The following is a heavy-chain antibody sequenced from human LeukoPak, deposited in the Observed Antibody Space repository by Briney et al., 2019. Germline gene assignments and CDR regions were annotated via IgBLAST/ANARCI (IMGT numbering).Heavy chain of an antibody. V-gene: IGHV4-59*01. CDR1: GGSISSYY. Sequence: SETLSLTCTVSGGSISSYYWSWIRQPPGKGLEWIGYIYYSGSTNYNPSLKSRVTISVDTSKNQFSLKLSSVTAADTAVYYCARGDVLRWYFDLRGRGTLVTVSS. CDR2: IYYSGST. CDR3: ARGDVLRWYFDL. J-gene: IGHJ2*01. D-gene: IGHD2/OR15-2a*01.